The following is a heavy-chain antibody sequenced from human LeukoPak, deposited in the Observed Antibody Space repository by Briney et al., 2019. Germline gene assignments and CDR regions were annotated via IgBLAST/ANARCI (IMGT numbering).Heavy chain of an antibody. D-gene: IGHD1-1*01. CDR3: ARDRGQDWNVGYFDY. V-gene: IGHV4-59*01. CDR1: GGSISSYY. Sequence: PSETLSLTCTVSGGSISSYYWSWIRQPPGKGLEWIGYIYYSGSTNYYPSLKSRVTISVDTSKNQFSLKLSSVTAADTAVYYCARDRGQDWNVGYFDYWGQGTLVTVSS. CDR2: IYYSGST. J-gene: IGHJ4*02.